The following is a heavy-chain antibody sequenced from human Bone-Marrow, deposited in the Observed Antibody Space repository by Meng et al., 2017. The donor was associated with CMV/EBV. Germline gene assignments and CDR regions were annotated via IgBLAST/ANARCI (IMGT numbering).Heavy chain of an antibody. CDR1: GFTFSSYW. CDR3: AREDQLLYWGNWFDP. Sequence: GGSLRLSCAASGFTFSSYWMHWVRQAPGKGLVWVSRINSDGSSTSYADSVKGRFTISRDNAKNTLYLQMNSLRAEDTAVYYCAREDQLLYWGNWFDPWGQGTLVTVSS. D-gene: IGHD2-2*02. J-gene: IGHJ5*02. V-gene: IGHV3-74*01. CDR2: INSDGSST.